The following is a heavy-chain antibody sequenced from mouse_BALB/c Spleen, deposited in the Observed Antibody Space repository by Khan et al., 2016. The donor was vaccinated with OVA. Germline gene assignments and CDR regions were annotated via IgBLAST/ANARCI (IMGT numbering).Heavy chain of an antibody. V-gene: IGHV3-2*02. Sequence: EVQLQESGPGLVKPSQSLSLTCTVTGYSITSDYAWNRIRQFPGNKLEWMGYISSSGSTNYNPALKSRISFTRATSKNQFFLQLNSVTTEDTATYYCARDGSRYNYAMDYWGQGTSVTVSS. CDR3: ARDGSRYNYAMDY. J-gene: IGHJ4*01. CDR2: ISSSGST. D-gene: IGHD2-3*01. CDR1: GYSITSDYA.